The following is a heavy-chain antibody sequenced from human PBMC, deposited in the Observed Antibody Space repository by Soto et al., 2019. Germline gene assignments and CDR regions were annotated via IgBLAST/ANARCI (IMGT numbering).Heavy chain of an antibody. CDR2: IYHSGST. V-gene: IGHV4-30-2*01. CDR1: GGSISSGGYS. CDR3: AAGGGLPRYY. D-gene: IGHD5-12*01. J-gene: IGHJ4*02. Sequence: SSETLSLTCAVSGGSISSGGYSWSWFRQPPGKGLEWIGYIYHSGSTYYNPSLKSRVTISVDRSKNQFSLKLSSVTAADTAVYYCAAGGGLPRYYWGQGTLVTGSS.